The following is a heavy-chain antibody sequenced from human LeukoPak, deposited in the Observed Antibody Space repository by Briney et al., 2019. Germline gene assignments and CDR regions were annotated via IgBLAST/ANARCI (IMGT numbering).Heavy chain of an antibody. V-gene: IGHV1-3*01. D-gene: IGHD5-24*01. J-gene: IGHJ4*02. CDR3: ASHIWLQRYYFDY. CDR2: INAGNGNT. CDR1: GHTFTSYA. Sequence: ASVKVSCKASGHTFTSYAMHWVRQAPGQRLEWMGWINAGNGNTKYSQKFQGRVTITRDTSASTAYMELSSLRSEDTAVYYCASHIWLQRYYFDYWGQGILVTVSS.